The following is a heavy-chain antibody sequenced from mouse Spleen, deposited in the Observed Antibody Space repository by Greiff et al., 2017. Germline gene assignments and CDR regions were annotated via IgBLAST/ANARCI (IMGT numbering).Heavy chain of an antibody. CDR1: GYTFTDYE. D-gene: IGHD2-1*01. J-gene: IGHJ4*01. CDR3: TRYGNYYYYAMDY. CDR2: IDPETGGT. V-gene: IGHV1-15*01. Sequence: VQLVESGAELVRPGASVTLSCKASGYTFTDYEMHWVKQTPVHGLEWIGAIDPETGGTAYNQKFKGKATLTADKSSSTAYMELRSLTSEDSAVYYCTRYGNYYYYAMDYWGQGTSVTVSS.